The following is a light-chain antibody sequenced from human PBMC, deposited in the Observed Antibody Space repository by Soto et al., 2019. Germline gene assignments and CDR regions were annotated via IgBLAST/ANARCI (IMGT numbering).Light chain of an antibody. J-gene: IGKJ1*01. V-gene: IGKV1-6*01. Sequence: AIQMTQSPSSLSASVGDRVTITCRASQDISDDVGWYQQTPGKAPKLLISGASRLQSGVPSRFSGSGSGAAFTLTITSLRPEDCATYYCLQNHNYPRTFGQGTKVEI. CDR2: GAS. CDR3: LQNHNYPRT. CDR1: QDISDD.